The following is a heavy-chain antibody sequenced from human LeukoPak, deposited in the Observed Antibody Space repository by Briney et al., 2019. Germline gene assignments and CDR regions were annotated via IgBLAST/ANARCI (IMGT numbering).Heavy chain of an antibody. Sequence: GGSLRLSCAASGFTFSSYEMNWVRQAPGKGLEWVSYISSSGSTIYYADSVKGRFTISRDNAKNSLYLQMNSLRAEDTAVYYCARNGPNGSLYWGQGTLVTVSS. CDR3: ARNGPNGSLY. J-gene: IGHJ4*02. CDR2: ISSSGSTI. D-gene: IGHD2-8*01. CDR1: GFTFSSYE. V-gene: IGHV3-48*03.